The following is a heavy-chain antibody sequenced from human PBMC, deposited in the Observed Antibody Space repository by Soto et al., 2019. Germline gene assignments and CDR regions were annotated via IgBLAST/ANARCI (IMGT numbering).Heavy chain of an antibody. J-gene: IGHJ3*02. CDR2: IYWDDDK. CDR3: AHARNDLVAFDI. D-gene: IGHD6-6*01. CDR1: GFSLNTGGVS. V-gene: IGHV2-5*02. Sequence: QITLKESGPTLVKPTQTLTLTCTFSGFSLNTGGVSVGWIRQSPGKALEWLGLIYWDDDKRYSPSLKTRLTITKDTSKNQVVLTMTNMEPVDTATYYCAHARNDLVAFDIWGQGTLVTVSS.